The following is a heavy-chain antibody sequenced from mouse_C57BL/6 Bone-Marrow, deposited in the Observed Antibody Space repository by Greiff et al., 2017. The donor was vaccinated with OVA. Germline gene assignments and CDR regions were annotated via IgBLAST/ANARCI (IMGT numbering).Heavy chain of an antibody. CDR3: ARGEGDAIDY. CDR2: INYDGSST. V-gene: IGHV5-16*01. CDR1: GFTFSDYY. J-gene: IGHJ4*01. Sequence: EVQVVESEGGLVQPGSSMKLTCTASGFTFSDYYMAWVRQVPEKGLEWVANINYDGSSTYYLDSLKSRFIISRDNAKNILYLQMSSLKSEDTATYYCARGEGDAIDYWGQGTSVTVSS.